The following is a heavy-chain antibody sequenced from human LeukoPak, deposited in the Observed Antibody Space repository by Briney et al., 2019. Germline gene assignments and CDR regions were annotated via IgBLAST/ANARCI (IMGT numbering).Heavy chain of an antibody. J-gene: IGHJ3*02. Sequence: GGSLRLSCAASGFTFSDYYMSWIRQAPGKGLEWVSYISSSGSTIYYADSVKGRFTISRDNAKNSLYLQMNSLRAEDTAVYYCARDTYCSSTSCYGRDAFDIWGQGTMVTVSS. CDR3: ARDTYCSSTSCYGRDAFDI. CDR1: GFTFSDYY. V-gene: IGHV3-11*01. D-gene: IGHD2-2*01. CDR2: ISSSGSTI.